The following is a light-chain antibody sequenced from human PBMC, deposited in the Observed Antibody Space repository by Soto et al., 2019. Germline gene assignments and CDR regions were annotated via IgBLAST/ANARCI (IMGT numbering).Light chain of an antibody. Sequence: QSALTQPPSASGSPGQSVTISCTGTSSDVGGYDYVSWYQQHPGKAPKLIIYEVTLRPSGVPVRFSGSKSGNTASLTVSGLQAEDEADYYCSSYAGSNSHVVFGGGTKLTVL. CDR3: SSYAGSNSHVV. CDR1: SSDVGGYDY. CDR2: EVT. V-gene: IGLV2-8*01. J-gene: IGLJ2*01.